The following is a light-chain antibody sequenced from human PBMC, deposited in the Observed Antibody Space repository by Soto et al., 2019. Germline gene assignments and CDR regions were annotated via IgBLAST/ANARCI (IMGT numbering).Light chain of an antibody. V-gene: IGKV3-20*01. CDR1: QSVSSSY. J-gene: IGKJ5*01. Sequence: LLTQSPGTLSLSPGERATLSCRASQSVSSSYLGWYQQKPGQAPRLLIYGASNRVTGITDRFSGSGSGTDFTLTISRLEPEDFAVYYCQHYDSSPTFGQGTRLEIK. CDR3: QHYDSSPT. CDR2: GAS.